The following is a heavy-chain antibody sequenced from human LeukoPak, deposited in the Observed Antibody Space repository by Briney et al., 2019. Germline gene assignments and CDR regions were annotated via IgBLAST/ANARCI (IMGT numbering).Heavy chain of an antibody. CDR3: ARGRSLGLLDY. Sequence: SETLSLTCAVYGGSLSGYYWSWIRQPPGKGLEWIGEINHSGSTNYNPPLKSRVTISVDTSKNQFSLKLSSVTAADTAVYYCARGRSLGLLDYWGQGTLVTVSS. J-gene: IGHJ4*02. CDR2: INHSGST. D-gene: IGHD3-3*02. CDR1: GGSLSGYY. V-gene: IGHV4-34*01.